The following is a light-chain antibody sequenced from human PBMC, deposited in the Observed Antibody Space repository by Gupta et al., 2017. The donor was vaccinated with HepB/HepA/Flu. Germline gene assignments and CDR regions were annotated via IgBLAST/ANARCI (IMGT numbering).Light chain of an antibody. J-gene: IGKJ1*01. CDR3: LQHNSNPLT. Sequence: IQMTHSPSSLSASVGDRSTITCRASQVVINDFVWYQQKPGKAPKFLIYGASSLESGVPLRFSGSGSGTDFTLTISSLQAEDVATYYCLQHNSNPLTFGQGTNVEIK. CDR2: GAS. V-gene: IGKV1-17*01. CDR1: QVVIND.